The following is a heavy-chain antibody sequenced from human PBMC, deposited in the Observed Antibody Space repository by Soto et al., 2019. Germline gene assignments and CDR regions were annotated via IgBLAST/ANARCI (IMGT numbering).Heavy chain of an antibody. Sequence: SETLSLTCSVSGDSISTVDYFWAWIRQPPGQTLEYIGYIYKSATTYYNPSFESRVAISLDTSKSQFSLTVTSVTAGDTAVYFCARGRYCLTGSCFPNWFDSWGRGTLVTV. V-gene: IGHV4-30-4*01. CDR3: ARGRYCLTGSCFPNWFDS. J-gene: IGHJ5*01. CDR2: IYKSATT. D-gene: IGHD2-15*01. CDR1: GDSISTVDYF.